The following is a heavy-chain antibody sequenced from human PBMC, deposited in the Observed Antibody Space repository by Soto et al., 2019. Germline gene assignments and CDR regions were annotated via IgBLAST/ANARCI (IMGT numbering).Heavy chain of an antibody. V-gene: IGHV1-69*04. Sequence: ASVKVSCKASGGTFSSYTISWVRQAPGQGLEWMGRIIPILGIANYAQKFQGRVTITADKSTSTAYMELSSLRSEDTAVYYCARDPGGNLGELSFTTYWGQGTLVTVSS. CDR3: ARDPGGNLGELSFTTY. CDR2: IIPILGIA. J-gene: IGHJ4*02. CDR1: GGTFSSYT. D-gene: IGHD3-16*02.